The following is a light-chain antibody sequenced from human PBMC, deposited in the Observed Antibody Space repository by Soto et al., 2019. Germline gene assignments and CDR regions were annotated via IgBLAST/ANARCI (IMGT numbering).Light chain of an antibody. CDR3: QQDGSSPRT. J-gene: IGKJ1*01. CDR2: GAS. Sequence: EIVLTQSPGTLSLSPGERATLSCRASQSVSSSYLAWYQQKPGQAPRLLIYGASSRATGIPDRFSGSGSGTDFPLTISRLEPEDSAVYYCQQDGSSPRTFVQGTKVEIK. V-gene: IGKV3-20*01. CDR1: QSVSSSY.